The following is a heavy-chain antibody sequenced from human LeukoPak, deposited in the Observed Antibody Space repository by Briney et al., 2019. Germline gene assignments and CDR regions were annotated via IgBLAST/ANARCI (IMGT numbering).Heavy chain of an antibody. CDR1: GFTLSSYA. Sequence: GGSLRLSCAASGFTLSSYAMSWVRQAPGKGLEWVSAISGSGGSTYYADSVKGRFTISRDNSKNTLYLQMNTLRAEDTAVYYCARDRGSIQLPFDYWGQGTLVTVSS. CDR2: ISGSGGST. V-gene: IGHV3-23*01. D-gene: IGHD5-18*01. J-gene: IGHJ4*02. CDR3: ARDRGSIQLPFDY.